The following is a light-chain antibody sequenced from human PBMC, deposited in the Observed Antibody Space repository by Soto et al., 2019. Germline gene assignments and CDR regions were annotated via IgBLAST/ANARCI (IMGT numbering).Light chain of an antibody. CDR1: SSNIGTNT. V-gene: IGLV1-44*01. CDR2: GQN. J-gene: IGLJ3*02. Sequence: QSVLTQPPSASGTPGQRVTIACSAGSSNIGTNTVNRDQQLPGTAPKLLIYGQNQRPSRVPERVSGSKSGSSASLAIRGLQSGDWADYSCAAWDDSLSGPVFGGGTKLTVL. CDR3: AAWDDSLSGPV.